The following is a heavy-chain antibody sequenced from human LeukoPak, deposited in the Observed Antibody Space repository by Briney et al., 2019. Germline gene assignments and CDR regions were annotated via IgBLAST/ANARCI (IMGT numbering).Heavy chain of an antibody. V-gene: IGHV4-59*01. CDR3: ARGSDQYYDFWSGYSAYYYYGMDV. J-gene: IGHJ6*02. Sequence: SETLSLTCTVSGGSISSYYWSWIRQPPGKGLEWIGYIYYSGSTNYNPSLKSRVTISVDTSKNQFSLKLSSVTAADTAVYYCARGSDQYYDFWSGYSAYYYYGMDVWGQGTTVTVSS. D-gene: IGHD3-3*01. CDR2: IYYSGST. CDR1: GGSISSYY.